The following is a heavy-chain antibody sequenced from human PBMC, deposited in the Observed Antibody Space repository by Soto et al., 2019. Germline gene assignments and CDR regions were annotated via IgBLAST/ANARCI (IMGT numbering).Heavy chain of an antibody. J-gene: IGHJ4*02. Sequence: SETLSLTCTVSGGSISSSSYYWGWIRQPPGKGLEWIGSIYYSGSTYYNPSLKSRVTISVDTSKNQFSLKLSSVTAADTAVYYCASGTYDSSGYYDFDYWGQGTLVTVSS. V-gene: IGHV4-39*01. D-gene: IGHD3-22*01. CDR3: ASGTYDSSGYYDFDY. CDR1: GGSISSSSYY. CDR2: IYYSGST.